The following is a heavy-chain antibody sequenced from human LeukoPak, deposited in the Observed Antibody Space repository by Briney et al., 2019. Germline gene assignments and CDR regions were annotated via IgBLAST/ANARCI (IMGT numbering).Heavy chain of an antibody. CDR3: ATGRSMPT. CDR1: GFSFSNYW. Sequence: GGSLRLSCSVSGFSFSNYWMSWVRQAPGKGLEWVASINEDGSQKQYVDSVKGRFTISRDNAKNSLYLQVNSLRAEDTAVYYCATGRSMPTWGQGTLVTVSS. J-gene: IGHJ5*02. D-gene: IGHD2-2*01. CDR2: INEDGSQK. V-gene: IGHV3-7*01.